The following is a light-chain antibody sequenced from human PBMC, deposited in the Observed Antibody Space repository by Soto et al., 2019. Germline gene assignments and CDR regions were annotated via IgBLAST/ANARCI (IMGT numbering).Light chain of an antibody. CDR3: QQYNSYSRT. J-gene: IGKJ1*01. CDR1: QGISNE. CDR2: GAS. V-gene: IGKV1-17*01. Sequence: IQMTQSPSSLSASVGDRVTITCRASQGISNELGWYQQRPGKAPKVLIYGASNLQSGVPSRFSGSGSGTEFTLTISSLQPDDFATYYCQQYNSYSRTFGQGTKVDNK.